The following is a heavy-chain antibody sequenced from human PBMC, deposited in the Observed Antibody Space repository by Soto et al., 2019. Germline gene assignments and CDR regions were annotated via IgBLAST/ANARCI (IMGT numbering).Heavy chain of an antibody. Sequence: EVQLVESGGGLIQPGGSLRLSCAASGFTVSNNYMSWVRQAPAKGLEWVSVIYSGGFTYYADSVKGRFTISRDNSKNTLYLQMNSLRVEDTAVYYCEKSYCGGDCFGWAYHYSYAMDVWGQGTTVTVSS. J-gene: IGHJ6*02. CDR2: IYSGGFT. CDR3: EKSYCGGDCFGWAYHYSYAMDV. V-gene: IGHV3-53*01. D-gene: IGHD2-21*02. CDR1: GFTVSNNY.